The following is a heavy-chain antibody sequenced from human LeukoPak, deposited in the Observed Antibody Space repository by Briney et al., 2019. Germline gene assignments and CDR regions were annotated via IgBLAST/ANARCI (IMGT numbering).Heavy chain of an antibody. CDR1: GFTFSSYA. CDR2: ISGSGGST. J-gene: IGHJ6*02. Sequence: GGSPRLSCAASGFTFSSYAMSWVRQAPGKGLEWVSAISGSGGSTYYADSVKGRFTISRDNSKNTLCLQMNSLRAEDTAVYYCAKEDCSSTSCYFEDGYGMDVWGQGTTVTVSS. D-gene: IGHD2-2*01. CDR3: AKEDCSSTSCYFEDGYGMDV. V-gene: IGHV3-23*01.